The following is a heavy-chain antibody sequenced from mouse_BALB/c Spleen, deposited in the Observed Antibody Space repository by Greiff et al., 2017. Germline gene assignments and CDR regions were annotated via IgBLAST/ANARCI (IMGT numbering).Heavy chain of an antibody. J-gene: IGHJ2*01. V-gene: IGHV5-9-4*01. CDR3: ARGYGNYPYYFDY. CDR1: GFTFSSYA. D-gene: IGHD2-1*01. CDR2: ISSGGSYT. Sequence: EVKLMESGGGLVKPGGSLKLSCAASGFTFSSYAMSWVRQSPEKRLEWVAEISSGGSYTYYPDTVTGRFTISRDNAKNTLYLQVSSLRSEDTAMYYCARGYGNYPYYFDYWGQGTTLTVSS.